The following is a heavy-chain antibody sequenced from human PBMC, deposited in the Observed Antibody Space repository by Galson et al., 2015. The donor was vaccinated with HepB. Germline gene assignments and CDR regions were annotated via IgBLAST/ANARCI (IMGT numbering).Heavy chain of an antibody. D-gene: IGHD6-19*01. CDR1: GFTFDDYA. CDR2: ISWNSGSI. CDR3: ATGQQWLVLLLDY. Sequence: SLRLSCAASGFTFDDYAMHWVRQAPGKGLEWVSGISWNSGSIGYADSVKGRFTISRDNAKSSLYLQMNSLRAEDTALYYCATGQQWLVLLLDYWGQGTLVTVSS. V-gene: IGHV3-9*01. J-gene: IGHJ4*02.